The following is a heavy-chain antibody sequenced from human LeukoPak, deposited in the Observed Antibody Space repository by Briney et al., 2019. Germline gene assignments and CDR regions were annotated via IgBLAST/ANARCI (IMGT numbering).Heavy chain of an antibody. D-gene: IGHD5-24*01. J-gene: IGHJ4*02. Sequence: SETLSLTCTVSGASIVRDYWSWVRQPPGAGLQWIGYVYETGSRNYNPSLERRVSISLDRSKNQFSLRLDSVTAADTAMYYCAREHRGRDGYTLDYWGQGILVTVSS. V-gene: IGHV4-59*12. CDR2: VYETGSR. CDR1: GASIVRDY. CDR3: AREHRGRDGYTLDY.